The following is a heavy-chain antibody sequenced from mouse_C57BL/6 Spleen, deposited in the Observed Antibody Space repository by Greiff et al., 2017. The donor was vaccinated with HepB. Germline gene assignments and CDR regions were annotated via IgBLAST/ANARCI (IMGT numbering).Heavy chain of an antibody. CDR2: INPNNGGT. D-gene: IGHD2-4*01. Sequence: EVQLQQSGPELVKPGASVKIPCKASGYTFTDYNMDWVKQSHGKSLEWSGDINPNNGGTIYNQKFKGKATLTVDKSSSTAYMELRSLTSEDTAVYYCARRDYDGGYYAMDYWGQGTSVTVSS. V-gene: IGHV1-18*01. CDR3: ARRDYDGGYYAMDY. J-gene: IGHJ4*01. CDR1: GYTFTDYN.